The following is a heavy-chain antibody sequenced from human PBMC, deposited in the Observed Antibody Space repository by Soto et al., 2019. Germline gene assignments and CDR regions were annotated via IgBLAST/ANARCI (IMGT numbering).Heavy chain of an antibody. CDR3: TKNGRSGGSGPTWFDP. V-gene: IGHV3-23*01. CDR2: ISGSGSDT. J-gene: IGHJ5*02. D-gene: IGHD2-15*01. CDR1: GFTFNSYV. Sequence: EVQLLESGGGLVQPGGSLRLSCAASGFTFNSYVMSWVRQAPGKGLEWVSGISGSGSDTYYADSVKGRFTISRDNSKNTLYLQMNSLRAEDTALYYCTKNGRSGGSGPTWFDPWGQGTLVTVSS.